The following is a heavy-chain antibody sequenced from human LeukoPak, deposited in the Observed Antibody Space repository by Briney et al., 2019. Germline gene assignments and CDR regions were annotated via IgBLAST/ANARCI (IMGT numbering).Heavy chain of an antibody. CDR1: GYTFTSYG. J-gene: IGHJ4*02. CDR3: ARDLTIAAAGTYGY. CDR2: ISTYNGNT. D-gene: IGHD6-13*01. Sequence: ASVKVSCKASGYTFTSYGVSWVRQAPGQALEWMGWISTYNGNTNYAQKLQGRVTMTTDTSTSTAYMELRSLRSDDTAVYYCARDLTIAAAGTYGYWGQGTLITVSS. V-gene: IGHV1-18*01.